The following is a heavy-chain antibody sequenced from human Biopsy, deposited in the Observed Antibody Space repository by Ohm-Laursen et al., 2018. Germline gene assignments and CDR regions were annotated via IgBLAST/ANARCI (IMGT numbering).Heavy chain of an antibody. CDR1: GGSVNSYS. J-gene: IGHJ6*02. Sequence: SETLSLTWTVSGGSVNSYSWSWIRQPPGKGLEWIGYIYYSGSINYNPSLKGRVTISLDTSKNQFSLKLSSVTAADTAVYYCASMPAAMHEPNYSYYGMHVWGQGTTVTVSS. D-gene: IGHD2-2*01. V-gene: IGHV4-59*08. CDR2: IYYSGSI. CDR3: ASMPAAMHEPNYSYYGMHV.